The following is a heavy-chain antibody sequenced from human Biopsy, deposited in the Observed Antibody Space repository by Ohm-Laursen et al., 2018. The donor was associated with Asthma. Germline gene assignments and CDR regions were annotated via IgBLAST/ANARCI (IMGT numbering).Heavy chain of an antibody. D-gene: IGHD3-3*01. CDR2: IKHDGSEK. Sequence: GSLRLSCTASGFTFGDYCMSWVRQVPGQGLEWVANIKHDGSEKNNVDSLKGRFTISRDNAKNLLFLQMNSLRAEDTAVYYCARTFHFWSPYHAEHYQLWGQGTLVTVSS. CDR1: GFTFGDYC. V-gene: IGHV3-7*01. CDR3: ARTFHFWSPYHAEHYQL. J-gene: IGHJ1*01.